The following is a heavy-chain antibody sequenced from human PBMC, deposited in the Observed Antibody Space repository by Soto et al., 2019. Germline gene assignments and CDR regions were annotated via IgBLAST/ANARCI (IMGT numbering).Heavy chain of an antibody. CDR1: GFTFSSYW. CDR3: ARDRGYDSFDY. J-gene: IGHJ4*02. V-gene: IGHV3-7*04. D-gene: IGHD5-12*01. Sequence: EVQLVESGGDLVQPGGSLRLSCAASGFTFSSYWMNWVRQAPGKGLEWVANIKEDGSDQYYVDSVKGRFTISRDNAKNSLYLQMNSPRAEDTALYYCARDRGYDSFDYWGQGTLVTVS. CDR2: IKEDGSDQ.